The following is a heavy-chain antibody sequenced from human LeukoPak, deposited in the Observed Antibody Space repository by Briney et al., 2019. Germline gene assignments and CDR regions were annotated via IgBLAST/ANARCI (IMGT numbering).Heavy chain of an antibody. V-gene: IGHV1-46*01. CDR2: INPSGSST. J-gene: IGHJ5*02. D-gene: IGHD1-26*01. CDR3: ARDNSVGDTAWWFDP. CDR1: GYTFTSYY. Sequence: GASVKVSCKASGYTFTSYYMHWVRQAPGQGLEWMGIINPSGSSTSYAQKFQGRLSLTRDMSTSTDYMELSSLRSEDAAVHYCARDNSVGDTAWWFDPWGQGTLVTVSS.